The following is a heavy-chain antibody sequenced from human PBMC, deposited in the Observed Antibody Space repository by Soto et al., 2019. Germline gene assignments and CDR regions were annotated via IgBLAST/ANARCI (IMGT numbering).Heavy chain of an antibody. CDR3: ARLGGRGYANWFDP. J-gene: IGHJ5*02. D-gene: IGHD2-2*01. V-gene: IGHV4-34*01. Sequence: QVQLQQWGAGLLKPSETLSLTCAVYGGSFSGYYWSWIRQPPGKGLEWIGEINHSGSTNYNPSLKIRVTIPVDTSKNQFSLKLSSVTAADTAVYYCARLGGRGYANWFDPWGQGTLVTVSS. CDR1: GGSFSGYY. CDR2: INHSGST.